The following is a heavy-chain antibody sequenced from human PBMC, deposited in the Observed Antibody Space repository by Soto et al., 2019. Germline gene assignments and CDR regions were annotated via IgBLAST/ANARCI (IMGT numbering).Heavy chain of an antibody. CDR2: ISSSSSYI. J-gene: IGHJ5*02. CDR3: ARETNVLRFLEWLPPRGNWFDP. CDR1: GFTFSSYS. Sequence: GGSLRLSCAASGFTFSSYSMNWVRQAPGKGLEWVSSISSSSSYIYYAYSVKGRFTISRDNAKNSLYLQMNSLRAEDTAVYYCARETNVLRFLEWLPPRGNWFDPWGQGTLVTVSS. V-gene: IGHV3-21*01. D-gene: IGHD3-3*01.